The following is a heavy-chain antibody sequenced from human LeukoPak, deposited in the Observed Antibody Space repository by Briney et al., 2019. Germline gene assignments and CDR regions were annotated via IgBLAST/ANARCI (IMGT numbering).Heavy chain of an antibody. Sequence: GDSLRLSCAASGFTFTKYWMTWVRQAPGKGLEWVGNIKQDGSDKNYMDSVKGRFAISRDNTKNSVYLQMSSLRAEDTAVYYCAREVWGPEYWGQGTLVTVSS. J-gene: IGHJ4*02. CDR1: GFTFTKYW. D-gene: IGHD1-14*01. CDR3: AREVWGPEY. CDR2: IKQDGSDK. V-gene: IGHV3-7*01.